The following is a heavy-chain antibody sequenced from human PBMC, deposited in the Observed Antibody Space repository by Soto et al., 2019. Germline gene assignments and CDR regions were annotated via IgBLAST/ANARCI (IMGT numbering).Heavy chain of an antibody. D-gene: IGHD6-19*01. CDR3: VQTTGWPGFDF. J-gene: IGHJ4*02. CDR1: GFAASSKY. V-gene: IGHV3-53*01. Sequence: EVPLVESGGGWIQPGGSLRLSCAASGFAASSKYMTWVRQAPGKGLEWVSVIYGGGTKYYADSVRGRFTISRDTSKNTLYLQINILSAEDTAVYYCVQTTGWPGFDFWGQGTLVTGSS. CDR2: IYGGGTK.